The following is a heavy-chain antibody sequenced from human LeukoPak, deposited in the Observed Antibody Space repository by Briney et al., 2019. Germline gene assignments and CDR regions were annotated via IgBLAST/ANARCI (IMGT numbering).Heavy chain of an antibody. CDR2: ISSSGSTI. CDR3: ASTGYSYGYRHY. CDR1: GFTFSSYE. V-gene: IGHV3-48*03. J-gene: IGHJ4*02. Sequence: PGGSLRLSCAASGFTFSSYEMNWVRQAPGKGLEWVSYISSSGSTIYYADSVKGRFTISRDNAKNSLYLQMNSLRAEDTAVYYCASTGYSYGYRHYWGQGTLVTVSS. D-gene: IGHD5-18*01.